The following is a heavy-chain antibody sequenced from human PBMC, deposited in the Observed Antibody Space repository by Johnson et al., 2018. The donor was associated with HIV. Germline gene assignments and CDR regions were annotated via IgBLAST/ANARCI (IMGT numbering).Heavy chain of an antibody. D-gene: IGHD3-22*01. J-gene: IGHJ3*02. V-gene: IGHV3-74*01. CDR2: INSGSGGST. CDR1: GFTFSSYW. CDR3: AKDLRSGYYYAGAFDM. Sequence: VQLVESGGGLVQPGGSLRLSCAASGFTFSSYWVHWVRQAPGKGLVWVSRINSGSGGSTYYADSVKGRFTISRDNSKNTLYLQMNSLRAEDTAVYYCAKDLRSGYYYAGAFDMWGQGTLVTVSS.